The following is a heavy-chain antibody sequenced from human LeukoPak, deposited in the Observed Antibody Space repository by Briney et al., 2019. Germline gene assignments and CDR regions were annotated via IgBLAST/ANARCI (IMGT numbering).Heavy chain of an antibody. CDR3: ARDLTGQPRPYNWFDP. CDR1: GYTFTSYY. D-gene: IGHD2-8*02. CDR2: INPSGGST. V-gene: IGHV1-46*01. J-gene: IGHJ5*02. Sequence: ASVKVSCKASGYTFTSYYMHWVRQAPGQGLEWMGIINPSGGSTSYAQEFQGRVTMTRDTSTSTVYMELSSLRSEDTAVYYCARDLTGQPRPYNWFDPWGQGTLVTVSS.